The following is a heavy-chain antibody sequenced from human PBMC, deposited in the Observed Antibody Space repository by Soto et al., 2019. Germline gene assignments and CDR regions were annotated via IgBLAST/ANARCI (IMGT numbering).Heavy chain of an antibody. D-gene: IGHD6-19*01. CDR2: IYPIGRT. V-gene: IGHV4-59*01. CDR3: AGSNSAEQCLLAFDF. J-gene: IGHJ3*01. CDR1: GGSISSYY. Sequence: QVQLQESGPGLVKPSETLSLTCTVSGGSISSYYWSWIRQPPGKGLESLGYIYPIGRTNYNPSLTTRVTLSIDTSKNQFSLSLRSVTAAGTAVYYCAGSNSAEQCLLAFDFRCRGTMVTVSS.